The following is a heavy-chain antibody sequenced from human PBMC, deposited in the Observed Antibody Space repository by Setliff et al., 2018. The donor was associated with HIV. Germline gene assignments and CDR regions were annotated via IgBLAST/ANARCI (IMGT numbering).Heavy chain of an antibody. J-gene: IGHJ4*02. Sequence: TSETLSLTCTVSGGSISSYYWSVFRQPPGKGLEWIGYIYYSGSSNYNPSLKSRVTISVDTSNNQFSLKLSSVTAADTAVYYCAGGDLYGDYAFSYWGQGTLVTVS. CDR3: AGGDLYGDYAFSY. CDR2: IYYSGSS. V-gene: IGHV4-59*03. CDR1: GGSISSYY. D-gene: IGHD4-17*01.